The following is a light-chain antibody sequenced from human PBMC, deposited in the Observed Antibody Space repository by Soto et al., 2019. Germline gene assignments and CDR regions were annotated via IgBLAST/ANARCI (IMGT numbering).Light chain of an antibody. J-gene: IGLJ1*01. CDR1: SSNIGSES. CDR2: GNN. Sequence: QSLLTQPPSASGTPGQRVTISCSGGSSNIGSESVNWYQHLPGAAPKLLIFGNNQRPSGVPDRFSGSKSGTSASLAISGLQSEDEADYYCGAWDANLHGYVVGIGTKVTVL. CDR3: GAWDANLHGYV. V-gene: IGLV1-44*01.